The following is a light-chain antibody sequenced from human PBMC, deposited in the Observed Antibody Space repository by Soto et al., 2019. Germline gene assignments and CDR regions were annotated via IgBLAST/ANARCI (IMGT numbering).Light chain of an antibody. V-gene: IGKV1-39*01. CDR3: QQSYSFPR. CDR2: AAS. J-gene: IGKJ1*01. Sequence: DIQMTQSPSSLSASVGDRVTITCRASRSISNYLNWYQHKSGKAPRLLIYAASSLQVGVPSRFSGSGTGTAFTLTITSLQPEDSATYYCQQSYSFPRFGQGTSVDVK. CDR1: RSISNY.